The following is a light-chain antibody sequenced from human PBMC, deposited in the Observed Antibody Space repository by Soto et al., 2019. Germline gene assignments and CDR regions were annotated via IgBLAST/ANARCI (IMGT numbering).Light chain of an antibody. CDR2: DVN. CDR3: SSYTRISTYV. CDR1: SSGIGHYNY. J-gene: IGLJ1*01. Sequence: SVLTQPASVSGSPGQSIIISCTGTSSGIGHYNYVSWYQQHPGKAPKLMIHDVNNRPSGVSNRFSGSKSGNTASLTISGLQAEDEGDYYCSSYTRISTYVFGSGTKVTVL. V-gene: IGLV2-14*03.